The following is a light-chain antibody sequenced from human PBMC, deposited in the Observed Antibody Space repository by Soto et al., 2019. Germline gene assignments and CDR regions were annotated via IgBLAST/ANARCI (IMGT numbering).Light chain of an antibody. CDR1: SSDVGAYNY. J-gene: IGLJ2*01. CDR3: SSYTNINTLI. Sequence: QSALTQPASVSGSPGQSITISCTGTSSDVGAYNYVSWYQQHPGKAPKVMIYDVNNRPSGVSSRFSGSKSGNTASLTISGLQAEDEADYYCSSYTNINTLIFGGGTKLTVL. V-gene: IGLV2-14*01. CDR2: DVN.